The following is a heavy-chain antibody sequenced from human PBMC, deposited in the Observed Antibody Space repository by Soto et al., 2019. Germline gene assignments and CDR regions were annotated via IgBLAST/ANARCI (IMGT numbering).Heavy chain of an antibody. CDR3: ARDALIVLMVYATDD. CDR1: GFTFSSYG. V-gene: IGHV3-33*01. J-gene: IGHJ4*02. CDR2: IWYDGSNK. Sequence: QVQLVESGGGVVQPGRSLRLSCAASGFTFSSYGMHWVRQAPGKGLAWVAVIWYDGSNKYYADSVKGRFTISRDNSKNTLYLQMNSLRAEDTAVYYCARDALIVLMVYATDDWGQGTLGTVSS. D-gene: IGHD2-8*01.